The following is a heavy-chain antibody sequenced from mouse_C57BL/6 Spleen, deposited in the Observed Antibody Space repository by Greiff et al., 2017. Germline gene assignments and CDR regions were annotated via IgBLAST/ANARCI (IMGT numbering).Heavy chain of an antibody. CDR1: GYSFTGYY. J-gene: IGHJ3*01. Sequence: EVQLQQSGPELVKSGASVKISCKASGYSFTGYYMNWVKQSPEKSLEWIGEINPSTGGTTYNQKFKAKATLTVDKSSSTAYMQLKSLTSEDSAVYYCARSRDSRFAYWGQGTLVTVSA. CDR2: INPSTGGT. V-gene: IGHV1-42*01. D-gene: IGHD6-1*01. CDR3: ARSRDSRFAY.